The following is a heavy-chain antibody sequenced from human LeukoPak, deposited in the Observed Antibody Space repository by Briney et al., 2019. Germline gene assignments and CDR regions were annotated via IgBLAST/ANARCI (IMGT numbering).Heavy chain of an antibody. Sequence: GGSLRLSCAASGITVSSNYMSWVRQAPGKGLEWVSIIYSGGDTYYADSVRGRFTISRDNSKNALYLQMHSLRAEDSAVYYCVRDVVPYSSNWYYFDYWGQGTLVTVSS. V-gene: IGHV3-66*01. CDR2: IYSGGDT. CDR1: GITVSSNY. J-gene: IGHJ4*02. CDR3: VRDVVPYSSNWYYFDY. D-gene: IGHD6-13*01.